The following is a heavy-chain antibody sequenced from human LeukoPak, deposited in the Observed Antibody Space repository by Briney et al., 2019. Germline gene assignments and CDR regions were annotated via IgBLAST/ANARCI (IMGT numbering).Heavy chain of an antibody. V-gene: IGHV4-39*07. D-gene: IGHD6-13*01. CDR2: INHSGST. J-gene: IGHJ2*01. CDR1: GGSISSGGYY. Sequence: SETLSLTCTVSGGSISSGGYYWSWIRQHPGKGLEWIGEINHSGSTNYNPSLKSRVTISVDTSKNQFSLKLSSVTAADTAVYYCARESRYSSSWHRAAYWYFDLWGRGTLVTVSS. CDR3: ARESRYSSSWHRAAYWYFDL.